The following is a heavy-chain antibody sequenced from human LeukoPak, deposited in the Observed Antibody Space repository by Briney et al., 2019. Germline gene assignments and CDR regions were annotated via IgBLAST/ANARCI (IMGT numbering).Heavy chain of an antibody. CDR2: ISYDGSNK. CDR3: AKDLPPYCGGDCYSYDNAFDI. Sequence: GGSLRLSCAASGFTFSSYGMHWVRQAPGKGLEWVAVISYDGSNKYYADSVKGRFTISRDNSKNTLYLQMNSLRAEDTAVYYCAKDLPPYCGGDCYSYDNAFDIWGQGTMVTVSS. V-gene: IGHV3-30*18. D-gene: IGHD2-21*02. CDR1: GFTFSSYG. J-gene: IGHJ3*02.